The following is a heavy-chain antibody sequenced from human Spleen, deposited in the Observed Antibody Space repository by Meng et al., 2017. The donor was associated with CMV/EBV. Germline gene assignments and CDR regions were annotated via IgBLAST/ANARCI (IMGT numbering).Heavy chain of an antibody. J-gene: IGHJ5*02. D-gene: IGHD3-3*01. CDR3: ARDRITVFGTGGFDP. V-gene: IGHV4-34*12. Sequence: SQTLSLTCAVKGGSFSGYYWNWIRQSPGKGLEWIGEIFPGGNTNYRPSLKNRVTISADTPNNQFSLKLTSVTAADTAIYYCARDRITVFGTGGFDPWGQGTLVTVSS. CDR1: GGSFSGYY. CDR2: IFPGGNT.